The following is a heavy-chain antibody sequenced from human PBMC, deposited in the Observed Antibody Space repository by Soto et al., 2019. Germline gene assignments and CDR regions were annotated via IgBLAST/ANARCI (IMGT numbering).Heavy chain of an antibody. Sequence: EVQLVQSGAEVKKPGESLKISCKGSGYSFNSDWVAWVRQMPGKGLEWMGIIYPGDSDTRYSPSFQGQVTISADKSISTAYLQWSSLKASDTAIYYCARAYTSGGYYFDYWGQGTLVTVSS. CDR2: IYPGDSDT. J-gene: IGHJ4*02. V-gene: IGHV5-51*01. D-gene: IGHD6-19*01. CDR1: GYSFNSDW. CDR3: ARAYTSGGYYFDY.